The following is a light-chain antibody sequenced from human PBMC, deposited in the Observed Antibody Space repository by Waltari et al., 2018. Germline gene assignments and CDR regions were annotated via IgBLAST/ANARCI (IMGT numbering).Light chain of an antibody. CDR3: QQYHDSPRT. CDR2: GTF. CDR1: QSVSPK. J-gene: IGKJ4*01. Sequence: IVMTQSPATLSVSPGETVSLSCRAGQSVSPKLAWYHQKPGQAPRLLIYGTFVRATGIPGRFSGSESGTEFTLTISSLQSEDFALYYCQQYHDSPRTFGGGTKVEI. V-gene: IGKV3-15*01.